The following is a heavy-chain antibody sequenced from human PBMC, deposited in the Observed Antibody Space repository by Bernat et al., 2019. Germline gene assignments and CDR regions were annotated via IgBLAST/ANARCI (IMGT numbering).Heavy chain of an antibody. V-gene: IGHV4-30-2*01. Sequence: QLQLQESGSGLVKPSQTLSLTCAVSGGSISSGGYSWSWIRQPPGKGLEWIGYIYHSGSTYYNPSLKSRVTISVDRSKNKFSLKLSSVTAADTAVYYCAGTTVTIDTLRAYAFDIWGQGTMVTVSS. J-gene: IGHJ3*02. CDR3: AGTTVTIDTLRAYAFDI. CDR1: GGSISSGGYS. CDR2: IYHSGST. D-gene: IGHD4-17*01.